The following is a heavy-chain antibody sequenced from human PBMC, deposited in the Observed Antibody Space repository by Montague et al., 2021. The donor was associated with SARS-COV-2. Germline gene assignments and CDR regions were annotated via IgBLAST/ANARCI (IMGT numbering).Heavy chain of an antibody. J-gene: IGHJ2*01. V-gene: IGHV4-39*01. Sequence: SETLSLTCTVSGDSISSGNHYWGWVRQSPGKGLEWIAVIYYSGRPYYTPSLKSRVTISVDTSRNQISLKLNSVTAADTAVFYCARRGYLYWYFDLWGRGTLVTVS. CDR3: ARRGYLYWYFDL. CDR2: IYYSGRP. CDR1: GDSISSGNHY. D-gene: IGHD5-18*01.